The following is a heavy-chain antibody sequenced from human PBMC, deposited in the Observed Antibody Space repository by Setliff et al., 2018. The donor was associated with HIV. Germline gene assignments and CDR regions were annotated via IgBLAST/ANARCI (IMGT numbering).Heavy chain of an antibody. V-gene: IGHV3-7*01. J-gene: IGHJ3*02. CDR1: GFTFSSYW. CDR2: IKRDGSEK. D-gene: IGHD3-10*01. Sequence: GGSLRLSCAASGFTFSSYWMSWVRQAPGKGLEWVANIKRDGSEKYYVDSVKGRFTISRDNAKNSLYLQMNSLRAEDTAVYYCASSYYGSGSYGDAFDIWGQGTMVTVSS. CDR3: ASSYYGSGSYGDAFDI.